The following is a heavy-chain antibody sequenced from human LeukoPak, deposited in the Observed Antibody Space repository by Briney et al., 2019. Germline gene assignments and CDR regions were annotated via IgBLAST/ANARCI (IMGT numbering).Heavy chain of an antibody. D-gene: IGHD2-15*01. Sequence: GASVKVPCKASGYTFTSYDINWVRQATGQGLEWMGWMNPNSGNTGYAQKFQGRVTMTRNTSISTAYMELSSLRSEDTAVYYCARVGVEYCSGGSCPTFDYWGQGTLVTVSS. V-gene: IGHV1-8*01. J-gene: IGHJ4*02. CDR3: ARVGVEYCSGGSCPTFDY. CDR1: GYTFTSYD. CDR2: MNPNSGNT.